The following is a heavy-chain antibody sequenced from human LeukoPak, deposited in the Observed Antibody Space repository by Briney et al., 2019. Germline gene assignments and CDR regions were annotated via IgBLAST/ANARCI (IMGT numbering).Heavy chain of an antibody. J-gene: IGHJ5*02. CDR2: IYYSGST. D-gene: IGHD3-16*01. CDR1: GGSISSSSYY. Sequence: SETLSLTCTVSGGSISSSSYYWGWIRQPPGKGLEWIGSIYYSGSTYYNPSLKSRVTISVDTSKKQFSLKLSSVTAADTAVYYCARLREVGFDPWGQGTLVTVSS. CDR3: ARLREVGFDP. V-gene: IGHV4-39*01.